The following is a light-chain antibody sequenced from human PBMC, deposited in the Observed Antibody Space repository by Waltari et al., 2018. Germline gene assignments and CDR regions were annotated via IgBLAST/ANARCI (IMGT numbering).Light chain of an antibody. CDR1: QAISSW. V-gene: IGKV1-12*01. CDR3: QQFDTFPLT. Sequence: DIQMTQSPSSESASVGDRVTITCRASQAISSWLAWYQQKPGKAPKLLIYAASSLQSGVPSRFSGSGFGTDFTLTISSLQPEDFATYFCQQFDTFPLTFGQGTRLEIK. J-gene: IGKJ5*01. CDR2: AAS.